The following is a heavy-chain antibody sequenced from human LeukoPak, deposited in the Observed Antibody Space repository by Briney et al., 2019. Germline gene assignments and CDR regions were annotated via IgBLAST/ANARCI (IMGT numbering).Heavy chain of an antibody. CDR3: ARDAGYGGNSDY. D-gene: IGHD4-23*01. Sequence: GGSLRLSCAASGFTFNMYWMTWVRQAPGKGLEAVAYINKDGSGKYYVDSVKGRFTVSRDNAKNSLYLQMNSLRAEDTAVYYCARDAGYGGNSDYWGQGTLVTVSS. CDR2: INKDGSGK. J-gene: IGHJ4*02. CDR1: GFTFNMYW. V-gene: IGHV3-7*01.